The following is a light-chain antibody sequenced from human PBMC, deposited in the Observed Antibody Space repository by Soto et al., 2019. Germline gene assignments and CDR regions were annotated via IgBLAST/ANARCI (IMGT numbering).Light chain of an antibody. CDR2: AAS. V-gene: IGKV1-6*01. CDR3: LQDYNCPRT. CDR1: QGSRND. J-gene: IGKJ5*01. Sequence: AIQMTQSPSSLSASAGDRVTITCRASQGSRNDLGWYQQKPGKAPKLLIYAASSLQSGVPSRFSGSGSGTDFTLTISSLQPEDFAAYYCLQDYNCPRTCGQGTRLEIK.